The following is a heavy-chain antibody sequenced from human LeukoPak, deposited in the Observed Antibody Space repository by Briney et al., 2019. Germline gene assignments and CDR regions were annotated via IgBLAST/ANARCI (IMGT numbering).Heavy chain of an antibody. J-gene: IGHJ3*02. CDR2: IYYSGST. CDR1: SGSIRNTDW. V-gene: IGHV4-4*02. CDR3: ARDLYSSRTNDAFVI. Sequence: PSGTLSLTCEVSSGSIRNTDWWTWVRQPPGKGLEWIGSIYYSGSTYYNPSLKSRVTISVDKSKNQFSLKLSAVPAADTAVYYCARDLYSSRTNDAFVIWGQGTTVTVSS. D-gene: IGHD6-13*01.